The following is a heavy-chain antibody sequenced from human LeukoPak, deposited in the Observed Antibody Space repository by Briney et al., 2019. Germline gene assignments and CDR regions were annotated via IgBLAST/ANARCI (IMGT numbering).Heavy chain of an antibody. Sequence: SETLSLTCTVSGGSISSYYWGWIRQPPGKGLEWIGYIYYSGSTNYNPSLKSRVTISVDTSKNQFSLKLSSVTAADTAVYYCARGQEDCSAGSCYSGEELDYGMDVWGQGTTVTVSS. CDR2: IYYSGST. CDR1: GGSISSYY. D-gene: IGHD2-15*01. CDR3: ARGQEDCSAGSCYSGEELDYGMDV. J-gene: IGHJ6*02. V-gene: IGHV4-59*01.